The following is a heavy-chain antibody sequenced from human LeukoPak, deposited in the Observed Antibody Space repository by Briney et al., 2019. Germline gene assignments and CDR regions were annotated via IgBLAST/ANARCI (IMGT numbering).Heavy chain of an antibody. CDR2: IIPIFGTA. CDR3: AREGQYYGSGSLNHRFDY. V-gene: IGHV1-69*13. CDR1: GGTFSSYA. Sequence: SVKVSCKASGGTFSSYAISWVRQAPGQGLEWMGGIIPIFGTANYAQKFQGRVTITADESTSTAYMELSSLRSEDTAVYYCAREGQYYGSGSLNHRFDYWGQGTLVTVSS. J-gene: IGHJ4*02. D-gene: IGHD3-10*01.